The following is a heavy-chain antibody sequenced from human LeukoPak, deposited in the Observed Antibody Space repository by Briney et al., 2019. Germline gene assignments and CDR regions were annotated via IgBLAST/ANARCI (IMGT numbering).Heavy chain of an antibody. Sequence: GASVKVSCKASGGTFSSYAISWVRQAPGQGLEWMGGIIPIFGTANYAQKFQGRVTITADESTSTAYMELSSLRSEDTAVYYCARTYTYGGYHYMDVWGKGTTVTVSS. CDR1: GGTFSSYA. D-gene: IGHD2-2*02. V-gene: IGHV1-69*13. CDR2: IIPIFGTA. J-gene: IGHJ6*03. CDR3: ARTYTYGGYHYMDV.